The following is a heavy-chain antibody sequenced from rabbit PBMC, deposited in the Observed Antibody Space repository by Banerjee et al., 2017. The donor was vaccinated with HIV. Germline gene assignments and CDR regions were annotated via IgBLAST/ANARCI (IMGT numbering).Heavy chain of an antibody. CDR1: GFTISSSYW. CDR2: IDAGSSGST. D-gene: IGHD8-1*01. Sequence: QEQLEESGGDLVKPGASLTLTCKASGFTISSSYWICWVRQAPGKGLEWIACIDAGSSGSTYYASWAKGRFTISKTSSTTVTLQMTSLTVADTATYFCARRDYGSSTYYDLWGQGTLVTVS. CDR3: ARRDYGSSTYYDL. V-gene: IGHV1S45*01. J-gene: IGHJ3*01.